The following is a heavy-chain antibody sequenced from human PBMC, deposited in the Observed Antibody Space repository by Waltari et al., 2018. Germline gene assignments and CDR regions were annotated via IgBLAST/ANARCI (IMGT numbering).Heavy chain of an antibody. CDR2: MYYTGST. CDR1: GGSISTSKYY. V-gene: IGHV4-39*07. CDR3: ATELAAAAYPRFDY. D-gene: IGHD6-13*01. Sequence: QVQLQESGPGLVKPSETLSLTCTVSGGSISTSKYYWGWIRQTPGKGLEWIGNMYYTGSTYYNPSLKSRVTISVDTSRNQFSLQLSSLTAADTALYYCATELAAAAYPRFDYWGQGTLVTVSS. J-gene: IGHJ4*02.